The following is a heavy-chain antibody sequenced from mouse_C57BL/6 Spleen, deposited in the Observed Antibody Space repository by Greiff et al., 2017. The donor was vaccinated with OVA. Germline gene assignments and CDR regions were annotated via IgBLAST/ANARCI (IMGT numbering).Heavy chain of an antibody. D-gene: IGHD1-1*01. V-gene: IGHV5-9*01. CDR3: ARHYDGSSPWYFDV. Sequence: EVQRVESGGGLVKPGGSLKLSCAASGFTFSSYTMSWVRQTPEKRLEWVATISGGGGNPYYPDSVKGRFTISRDNAKNTLYLQMSSLRSEDTALCYCARHYDGSSPWYFDVWGTGTTVTVSS. J-gene: IGHJ1*03. CDR1: GFTFSSYT. CDR2: ISGGGGNP.